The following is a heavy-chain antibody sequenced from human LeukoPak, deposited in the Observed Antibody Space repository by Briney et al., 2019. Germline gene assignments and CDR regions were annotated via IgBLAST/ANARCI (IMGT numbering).Heavy chain of an antibody. V-gene: IGHV3-23*01. D-gene: IGHD4-23*01. CDR2: ITGSGDSA. CDR3: ARRAGGYSHPYDY. J-gene: IGHJ4*02. CDR1: GFTFSSYA. Sequence: GGSLRLSCAASGFTFSSYAMTWVRQAPGKGLEWVSAITGSGDSAYYSDPVKGRFTISRDQSKSTVYLQMTSLRAEDTAVYYCARRAGGYSHPYDYWGQGILVTVSS.